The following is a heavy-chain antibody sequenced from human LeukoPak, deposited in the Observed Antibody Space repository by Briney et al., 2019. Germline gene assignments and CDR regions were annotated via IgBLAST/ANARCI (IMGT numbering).Heavy chain of an antibody. CDR1: GYTFTIYA. D-gene: IGHD6-6*01. J-gene: IGHJ3*02. CDR2: ISAYNGNT. CDR3: ARQQLAYHDAFDI. V-gene: IGHV1-18*01. Sequence: ASVTVSFKASGYTFTIYAMNWVRQAPGQGLEWMGWISAYNGNTNYAQKLQGRVTMTTDTSTSTAYMELRSLRSGDTAVYYCARQQLAYHDAFDIWGQGTMVTVSS.